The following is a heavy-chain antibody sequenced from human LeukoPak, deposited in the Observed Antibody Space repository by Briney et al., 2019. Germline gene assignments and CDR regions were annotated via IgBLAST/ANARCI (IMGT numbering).Heavy chain of an antibody. CDR3: AKPFRYSGSYWDY. Sequence: SVKGRFTISRDNSKNTLYLQMNSLRAEDTAVYYCAKPFRYSGSYWDYWGQGTLVTVSS. V-gene: IGHV3-23*01. D-gene: IGHD1-26*01. J-gene: IGHJ4*02.